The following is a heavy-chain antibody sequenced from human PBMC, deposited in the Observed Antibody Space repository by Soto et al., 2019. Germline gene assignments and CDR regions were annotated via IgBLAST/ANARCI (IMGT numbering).Heavy chain of an antibody. J-gene: IGHJ3*02. CDR2: ISSGSSYI. Sequence: EVQLVESGGGLVKPGGSLRLSCAASGFAFSTYSMNWVRQAPGKGLEWVSSISSGSSYIYYADSLKGRFIISRDNAKNSLYLQMNSLRAEDTAVYYCARDRSSDYGDYVGVVDAFDIWGQGTVVTVSS. V-gene: IGHV3-21*01. CDR3: ARDRSSDYGDYVGVVDAFDI. CDR1: GFAFSTYS. D-gene: IGHD4-17*01.